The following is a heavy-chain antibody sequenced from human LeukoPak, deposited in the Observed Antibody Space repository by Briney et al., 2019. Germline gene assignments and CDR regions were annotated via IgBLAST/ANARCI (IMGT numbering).Heavy chain of an antibody. J-gene: IGHJ4*02. CDR3: ARDTGSYCSSTSCVGG. Sequence: SETLSLTCAVSGGSISGFYWSWIRQPPGKGLEWIAEINHSGNSNYNPALKSRVTISVDRSKNQFSLKLSSVTAADTAVYYCARDTGSYCSSTSCVGGWGQGTLVTVSS. CDR1: GGSISGFY. CDR2: INHSGNS. D-gene: IGHD2-2*01. V-gene: IGHV4-34*01.